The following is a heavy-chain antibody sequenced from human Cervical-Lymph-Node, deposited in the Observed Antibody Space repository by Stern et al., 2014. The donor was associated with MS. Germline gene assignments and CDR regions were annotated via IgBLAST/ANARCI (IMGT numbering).Heavy chain of an antibody. CDR3: ARSTPPSGSHDPEPFDY. J-gene: IGHJ4*02. Sequence: VQLVQSGAEVKKPGSSVKVSCKASGGTFSSYAISWVRQAPGQGLEWMGGIIPTFGTANYAQKFQGRVTITADESTSTAYMELSSLRSEDTAVYYCARSTPPSGSHDPEPFDYWGQGTLVTVSS. CDR2: IIPTFGTA. V-gene: IGHV1-69*01. D-gene: IGHD3-10*01. CDR1: GGTFSSYA.